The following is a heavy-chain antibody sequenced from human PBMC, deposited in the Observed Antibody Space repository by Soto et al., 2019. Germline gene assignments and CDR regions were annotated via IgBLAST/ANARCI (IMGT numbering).Heavy chain of an antibody. D-gene: IGHD5-12*01. CDR3: ARQGRDGYNYDYYYGMDV. V-gene: IGHV5-51*01. CDR1: GYSFTSYW. J-gene: IGHJ6*02. CDR2: IYPGDSDT. Sequence: GESLKISCKGSGYSFTSYWIGWVRQVPGKGLEWMGIIYPGDSDTRYSPSFQGQVTISADKSISTAYLQWSSLKASDTAMYYCARQGRDGYNYDYYYGMDVWGQGTTVTVSS.